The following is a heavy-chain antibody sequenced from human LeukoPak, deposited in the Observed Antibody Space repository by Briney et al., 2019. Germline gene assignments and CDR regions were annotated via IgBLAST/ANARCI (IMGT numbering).Heavy chain of an antibody. J-gene: IGHJ4*02. CDR3: ARRAHILTGYYSVYYFDY. Sequence: QPGRSLRLSCAASGFTFSSYGMHWVRQAPGKGLEWVAIIWHDGSNKYYADSVKGRFTISRDNSKNTMYLQMNSLTAADTAVYYCARRAHILTGYYSVYYFDYWGQGTLVTVSS. CDR1: GFTFSSYG. D-gene: IGHD3-9*01. V-gene: IGHV3-33*01. CDR2: IWHDGSNK.